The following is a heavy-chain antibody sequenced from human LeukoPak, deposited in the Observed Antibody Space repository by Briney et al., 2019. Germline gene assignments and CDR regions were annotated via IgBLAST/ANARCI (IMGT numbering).Heavy chain of an antibody. Sequence: PSETLSLTCTVSGGFISGYYWSWIRQPPGKGLEWIGYIYYSGSTNYNPSLKSRVTISVDTSKNQFPLKLNSVTAADTAEYYCARSKWGYAFDIWGQGTMVTVSS. D-gene: IGHD1-26*01. CDR3: ARSKWGYAFDI. CDR2: IYYSGST. CDR1: GGFISGYY. V-gene: IGHV4-59*01. J-gene: IGHJ3*02.